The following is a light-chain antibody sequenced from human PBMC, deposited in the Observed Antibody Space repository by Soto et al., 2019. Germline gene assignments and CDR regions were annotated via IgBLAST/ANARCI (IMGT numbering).Light chain of an antibody. CDR1: QSVKSNN. V-gene: IGKV3-20*01. J-gene: IGKJ2*01. Sequence: ETVLTQSPGTLSLSPGETATLSCRASQSVKSNNLAWYQHKPGQSPRLLIYGASSRATGISDRFSGSGSGTDFTLTLSRLEPEDFAVYYCQQYSTVPHTFGQGTKLEVK. CDR3: QQYSTVPHT. CDR2: GAS.